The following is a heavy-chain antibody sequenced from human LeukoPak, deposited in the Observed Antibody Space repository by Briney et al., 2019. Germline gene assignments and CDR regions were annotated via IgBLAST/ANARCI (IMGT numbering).Heavy chain of an antibody. V-gene: IGHV1-2*02. Sequence: ASVKVSCKASGYTFTGYYMHLVRQAPGQGLEWMGWINPNSGGTNYAQKFQGRVTMTRDTSISTAYMELSRLRSDDTAVYYCAQVKCRIVGATKILDYWPQGTLVTVFS. CDR1: GYTFTGYY. D-gene: IGHD1-26*01. CDR3: AQVKCRIVGATKILDY. CDR2: INPNSGGT. J-gene: IGHJ4*02.